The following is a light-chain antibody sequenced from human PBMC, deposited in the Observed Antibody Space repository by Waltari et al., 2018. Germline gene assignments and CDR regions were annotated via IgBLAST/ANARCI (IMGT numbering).Light chain of an antibody. CDR1: SSDVGAYDY. V-gene: IGLV2-14*03. CDR2: AVT. Sequence: QSALTQPASVSGSPGQSIPISCTGTSSDVGAYDYVPWDQQHPGKAPKVVIYAVTKRPSGVSNRFSGSKSGSTASLTISVLQAEDEADYYCSSRTSSITWVFGGGTKLTVL. CDR3: SSRTSSITWV. J-gene: IGLJ3*02.